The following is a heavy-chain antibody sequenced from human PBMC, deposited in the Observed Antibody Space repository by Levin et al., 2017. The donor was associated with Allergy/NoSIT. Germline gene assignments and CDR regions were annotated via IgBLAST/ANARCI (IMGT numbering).Heavy chain of an antibody. CDR1: GFTVSDHD. J-gene: IGHJ4*02. CDR2: TRYKAYNFIV. Sequence: GGSLRLSCAASGFTVSDHDMDWVRQAPGRGLEWVGRTRYKAYNFIVEYAASVKGRFTIFRDDSQNSLYLQMNSLKTEDTAVYYCVNWLSGRCNWGQGTLVTVSS. V-gene: IGHV3-72*01. D-gene: IGHD2-8*01. CDR3: VNWLSGRCN.